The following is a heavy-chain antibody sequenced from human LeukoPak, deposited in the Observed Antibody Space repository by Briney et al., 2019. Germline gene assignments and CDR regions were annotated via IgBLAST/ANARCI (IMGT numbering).Heavy chain of an antibody. CDR1: GFTFSSYS. V-gene: IGHV3-21*01. CDR2: ISSRRSNI. Sequence: VGSLRLSCAASGFTFSSYSMNWVRQAPGKGLEWFSSISSRRSNIYYADSVKGRFSISRDNAKNSMYLQMNSLRAEDTAVYCCARLGSSSLTYWGQGTLVTVSS. CDR3: ARLGSSSLTY. J-gene: IGHJ4*02. D-gene: IGHD6-13*01.